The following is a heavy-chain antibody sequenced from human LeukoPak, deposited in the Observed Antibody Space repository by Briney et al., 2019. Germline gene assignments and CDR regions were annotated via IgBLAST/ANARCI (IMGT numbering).Heavy chain of an antibody. CDR2: ISSTSSYI. V-gene: IGHV3-21*01. D-gene: IGHD1-26*01. CDR1: GFTFSTYS. J-gene: IGHJ3*02. Sequence: GGSLRLSCAASGFTFSTYSMNWVRQAPGKGLEWVSSISSTSSYIYYADSLKGRFTISRDNAKNSLYLQMNSLRPEDTAVYYCARDIRPDSMVGATESDAFDIWGQGTMVTVSS. CDR3: ARDIRPDSMVGATESDAFDI.